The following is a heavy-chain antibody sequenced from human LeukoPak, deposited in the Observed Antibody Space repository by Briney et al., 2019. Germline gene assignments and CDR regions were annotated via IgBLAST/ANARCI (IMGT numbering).Heavy chain of an antibody. CDR2: IIGNSGST. CDR3: SKGVGVAAHIVDALNV. Sequence: GGSLRLSCAASVFTFDVYAMHWVRQAPGKGLEWVSDIIGNSGSTLRGGSVRGLFTISRDNAKNSLYLQINSLRAEHTAFYYCSKGVGVAAHIVDALNVWGQGTMVTVSS. CDR1: VFTFDVYA. J-gene: IGHJ3*01. V-gene: IGHV3-9*01. D-gene: IGHD1-26*01.